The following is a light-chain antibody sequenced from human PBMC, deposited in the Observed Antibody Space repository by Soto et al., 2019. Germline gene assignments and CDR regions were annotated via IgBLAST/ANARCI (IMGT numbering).Light chain of an antibody. CDR3: SSYTSSAPVI. CDR2: DVI. Sequence: QSALTQPASVSGSPGQSITISCTGTSSDIGRYNYVSWYQQHPGKAPKLMIYDVINRPSEVSNRFSGSKSGNTASLTISGLQAEYEADYYCSSYTSSAPVIIGGGTKLTV. J-gene: IGLJ2*01. V-gene: IGLV2-14*01. CDR1: SSDIGRYNY.